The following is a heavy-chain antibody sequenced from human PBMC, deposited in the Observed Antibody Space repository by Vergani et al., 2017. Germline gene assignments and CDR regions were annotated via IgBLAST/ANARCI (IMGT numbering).Heavy chain of an antibody. Sequence: QVPLQQWGAGLLKPSETLSLTCAVSGGSFSGYYWSWIRQPPGKGLEWSGEIKHSGSTNYNPSLKSRVTRSVDTSKNQFSLKLSSVTAADTAVYYFARTSPTIFGARDAFDIWGQGTMVTVSS. J-gene: IGHJ3*02. CDR2: IKHSGST. V-gene: IGHV4-34*01. CDR3: ARTSPTIFGARDAFDI. CDR1: GGSFSGYY. D-gene: IGHD3-3*01.